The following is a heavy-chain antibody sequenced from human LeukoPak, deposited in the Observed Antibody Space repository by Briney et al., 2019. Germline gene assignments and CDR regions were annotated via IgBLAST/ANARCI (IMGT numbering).Heavy chain of an antibody. D-gene: IGHD3-3*01. CDR2: ISGIGGST. CDR3: AKDKSGDFWSGGDAFDI. Sequence: GGSLRLSCAASGFAFSRYVMSWVRQGPGKGLEWVSTISGIGGSTYYTDSVKGRLSISRDNSKNTLYLQMNSLRAEDTAIYYCAKDKSGDFWSGGDAFDIWGQGTRVTVSS. V-gene: IGHV3-23*01. J-gene: IGHJ3*02. CDR1: GFAFSRYV.